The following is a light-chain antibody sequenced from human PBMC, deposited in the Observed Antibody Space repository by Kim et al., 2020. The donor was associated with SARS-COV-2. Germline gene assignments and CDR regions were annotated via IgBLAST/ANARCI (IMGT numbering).Light chain of an antibody. CDR3: HQFKKWPLT. Sequence: VSPGESITLSCRASQSVSSDLAWYLHKPGQAPRLLVYGASTRATGIPVRFSGSGSGTEFTLTISSLQSEDFGVYYCHQFKKWPLTFGGGTKVDIK. CDR2: GAS. J-gene: IGKJ4*01. V-gene: IGKV3-15*01. CDR1: QSVSSD.